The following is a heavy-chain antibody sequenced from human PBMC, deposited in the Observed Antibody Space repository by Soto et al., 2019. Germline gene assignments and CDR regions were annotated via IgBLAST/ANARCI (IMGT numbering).Heavy chain of an antibody. Sequence: QVQLVESGGGVVQPGRSLRLSCAASGFTFSSYGMHWVRQAPGKGLEWVAIISYDGSNKYYADSVKGRFTIYRDNSKNTLYLQMNSLRAEDTAVYYCAKDGDSYYNFGSDYSPFDYWGQGTLVTVSS. D-gene: IGHD3-3*01. CDR3: AKDGDSYYNFGSDYSPFDY. J-gene: IGHJ4*02. V-gene: IGHV3-30*18. CDR1: GFTFSSYG. CDR2: ISYDGSNK.